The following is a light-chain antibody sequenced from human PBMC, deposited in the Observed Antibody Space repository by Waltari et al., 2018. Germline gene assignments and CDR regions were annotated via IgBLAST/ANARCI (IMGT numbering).Light chain of an antibody. J-gene: IGLJ3*02. CDR3: STWDYSLRAWV. V-gene: IGLV1-44*01. CDR1: RNNIGSYT. Sequence: QSALTQEASVSGTVGQKATLSCIGDRNNIGSYTVGWYHQISPGAPKTVIFGDFLPSGIPDRFSASNSGTTASLTISGLQPEDEAAYYCSTWDYSLRAWVFGGGTILTVL. CDR2: GDF.